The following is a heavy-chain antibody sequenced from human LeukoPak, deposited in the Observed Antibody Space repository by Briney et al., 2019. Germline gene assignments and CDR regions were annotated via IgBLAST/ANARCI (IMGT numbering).Heavy chain of an antibody. J-gene: IGHJ5*02. CDR2: IYPADSDI. V-gene: IGHV5-51*01. D-gene: IGHD2-15*01. CDR3: ARQEYCSGGSCYTWFDP. Sequence: GESPKISCKGSGYSINNYWIGWVRQMPGKGLEWMGIIYPADSDIRYSPSFQGQVTISADKSISTAYLQWSSLKASDTAMYYCARQEYCSGGSCYTWFDPWGQGTLVTVSS. CDR1: GYSINNYW.